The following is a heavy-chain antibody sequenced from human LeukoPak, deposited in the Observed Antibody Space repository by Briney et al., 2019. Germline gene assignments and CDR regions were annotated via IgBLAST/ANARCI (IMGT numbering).Heavy chain of an antibody. Sequence: GSLRLSCAASGFTFSSYSMNWVRQAPGKGLEWVSSIGSRSTYTYSADSVKGRFTISRDNAKNSLYLQMNSLRAGDAAVYYCARGGLNFDAFDIWGQGTMVIVSS. CDR3: ARGGLNFDAFDI. J-gene: IGHJ3*02. CDR2: IGSRSTYT. V-gene: IGHV3-21*01. CDR1: GFTFSSYS. D-gene: IGHD1-7*01.